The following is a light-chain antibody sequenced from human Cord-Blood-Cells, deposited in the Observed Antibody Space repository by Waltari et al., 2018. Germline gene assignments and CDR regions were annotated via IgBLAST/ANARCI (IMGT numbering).Light chain of an antibody. J-gene: IGLJ2*01. CDR3: CSYAGSYTV. Sequence: QSALTHPRSVSGSPGQSVTISCTGTSSDVVGSNYVSWYQQHPGKAPKLMIYDVSKRPSGVPDRFSGSKSGNTASLTISGLQAEDEADYYCCSYAGSYTVFGGGTKLTVL. V-gene: IGLV2-11*01. CDR2: DVS. CDR1: SSDVVGSNY.